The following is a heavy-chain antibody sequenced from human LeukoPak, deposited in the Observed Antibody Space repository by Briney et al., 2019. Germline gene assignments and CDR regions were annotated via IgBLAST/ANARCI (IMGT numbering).Heavy chain of an antibody. CDR1: GGSISGYY. V-gene: IGHV4-4*07. CDR2: VYTSGST. D-gene: IGHD1-7*01. Sequence: SETLSLTCSVSGGSISGYYWTWIRQPAGKGLEWIGRVYTSGSTHYNPSLKTRLTMSVDTSMNQFSLKLSSVTAADTAVYYCARLITGTTTAFDIWGQGTMVTVSS. J-gene: IGHJ3*02. CDR3: ARLITGTTTAFDI.